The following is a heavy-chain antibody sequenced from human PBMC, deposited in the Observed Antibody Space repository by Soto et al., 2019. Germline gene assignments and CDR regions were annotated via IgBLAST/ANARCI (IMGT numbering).Heavy chain of an antibody. CDR2: INPHSGDT. J-gene: IGHJ4*02. V-gene: IGHV1-2*02. Sequence: ASVKVSFKASGYTFIDYYIHWVRHAPGQGLEWMGCINPHSGDTNSPPKFQARVTMTRDTSNSTAYMELKRLYSNDTAVYHCARSGYPGSYHPPAFWGQGTLVTVSS. D-gene: IGHD1-26*01. CDR3: ARSGYPGSYHPPAF. CDR1: GYTFIDYY.